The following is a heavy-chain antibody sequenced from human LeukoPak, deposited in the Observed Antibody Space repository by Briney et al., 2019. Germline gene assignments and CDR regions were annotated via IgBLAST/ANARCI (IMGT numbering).Heavy chain of an antibody. CDR1: GSSISSGGYY. CDR3: ARDHCTNGVCVWFDP. Sequence: SETLSLTCTVSGSSISSGGYYWGWIRQPPGKGLEWIGRIYTSGSTNYNPSLKSRVTMSVDTSKNQFSLKLSSVTAADTAVYYCARDHCTNGVCVWFDPWGQGTLVTVSS. V-gene: IGHV4-39*07. CDR2: IYTSGST. J-gene: IGHJ5*02. D-gene: IGHD2-8*01.